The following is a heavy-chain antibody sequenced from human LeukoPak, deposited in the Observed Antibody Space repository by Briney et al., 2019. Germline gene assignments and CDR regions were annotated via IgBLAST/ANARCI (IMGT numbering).Heavy chain of an antibody. CDR3: AKSTSLIPMYYYGSGSFDY. CDR2: ISGSGGST. J-gene: IGHJ4*02. CDR1: GFTVSSNY. V-gene: IGHV3-23*01. Sequence: GGSLRLSCAASGFTVSSNYMSWVRQAPGKGLEWVSAISGSGGSTYYADSVKGRFTISRDNSKNTPYLQMNSLRAEDTAVYYCAKSTSLIPMYYYGSGSFDYWGQGTLVTVSS. D-gene: IGHD3-10*01.